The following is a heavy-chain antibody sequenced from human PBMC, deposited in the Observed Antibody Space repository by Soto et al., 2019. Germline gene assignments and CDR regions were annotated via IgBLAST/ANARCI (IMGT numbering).Heavy chain of an antibody. CDR2: IYYSGRT. J-gene: IGHJ6*03. Sequence: SETLSLTCTVSGGSISSDYWNWIRQPPGKGLEWIGYIYYSGRTNYNPSLKSRVTISVDRSKNQFSMKLSSVTAADTAVYYCVRATNNWSYVHYYYYYMDVWGKGTTVTVSS. CDR3: VRATNNWSYVHYYYYYMDV. D-gene: IGHD1-7*01. CDR1: GGSISSDY. V-gene: IGHV4-59*08.